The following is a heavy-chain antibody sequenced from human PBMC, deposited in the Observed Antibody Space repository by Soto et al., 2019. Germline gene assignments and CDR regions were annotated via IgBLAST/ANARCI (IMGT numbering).Heavy chain of an antibody. J-gene: IGHJ4*02. D-gene: IGHD2-2*01. Sequence: GGSLRLSCTVSGFAFNNYGINWVRQAPGKGLEWVSSISKSDYTYYSDPVKGRFTISRDNAKNSVSLQMNTLRVEDTAVYYCAREDSIITPAVSDFWGQGTRVTVSS. CDR3: AREDSIITPAVSDF. V-gene: IGHV3-21*01. CDR2: ISKSDYT. CDR1: GFAFNNYG.